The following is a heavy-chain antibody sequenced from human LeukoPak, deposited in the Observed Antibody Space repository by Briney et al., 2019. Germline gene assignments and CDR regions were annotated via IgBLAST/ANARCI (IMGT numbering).Heavy chain of an antibody. J-gene: IGHJ4*02. CDR1: GGTFSSYA. D-gene: IGHD6-19*01. CDR2: IIPIFGTA. Sequence: ASVKVSCKASGGTFSSYAISWVRQAPGQGLEWMGGIIPIFGTANYAQKFQGRVTITADESTSTAYMELSSLRSDDTAVYYCARDSSGYSSGWYPDYWGQGTLVTVSS. CDR3: ARDSSGYSSGWYPDY. V-gene: IGHV1-69*13.